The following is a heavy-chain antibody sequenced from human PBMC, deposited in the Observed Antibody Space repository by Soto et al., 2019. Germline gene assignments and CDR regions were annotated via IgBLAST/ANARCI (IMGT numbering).Heavy chain of an antibody. CDR1: GGSISSYY. D-gene: IGHD4-17*01. J-gene: IGHJ4*02. CDR3: ARRYGGHFDY. V-gene: IGHV4-59*08. Sequence: QVQLQESGPGLVKPSEILSITCTVSGGSISSYYWSWIRQPPGKGLEWIGYIYYSGSTNYNPSLKSRVTISVDTSKNQFSLKLSSVTAADTAVYYCARRYGGHFDYWGQGPLVSVSS. CDR2: IYYSGST.